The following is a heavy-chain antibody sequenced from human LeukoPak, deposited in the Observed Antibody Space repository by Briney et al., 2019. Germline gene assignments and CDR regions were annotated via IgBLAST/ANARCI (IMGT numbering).Heavy chain of an antibody. CDR1: GGSFSGYY. CDR3: ASQFGQQTYYFDY. Sequence: SETLSLTCAVYGGSFSGYYWSWIRQPPGKGLEWIGEINHSGSTNYNPSLKSRVTISVDTSKNQFSLKLSSVTAADTAMYYCASQFGQQTYYFDYWGQGTLVTVSS. CDR2: INHSGST. D-gene: IGHD6-13*01. V-gene: IGHV4-34*01. J-gene: IGHJ4*02.